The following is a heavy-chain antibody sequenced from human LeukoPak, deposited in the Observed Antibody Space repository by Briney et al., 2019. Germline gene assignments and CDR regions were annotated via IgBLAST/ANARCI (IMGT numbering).Heavy chain of an antibody. J-gene: IGHJ3*02. CDR3: ARRRFLDAFDI. CDR1: GGSLSSYY. D-gene: IGHD3-3*01. Sequence: PSETLSLTCTVSGGSLSSYYWSWLRQPPGKVLEWIGYIYYSGTTKYKPSLKSRVTIPVDTSKNQSSLKLSSVTAADTAVYYGARRRFLDAFDIWGQGTMVTVSS. V-gene: IGHV4-59*01. CDR2: IYYSGTT.